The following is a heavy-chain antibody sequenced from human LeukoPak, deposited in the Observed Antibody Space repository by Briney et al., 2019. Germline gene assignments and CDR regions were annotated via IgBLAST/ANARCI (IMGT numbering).Heavy chain of an antibody. Sequence: SGGSLRLSCAASGFTFSSYAMNWVRQAPGKGLEWVSAISSSGDSTYYLDSVKGRFTISRDNSKNTLNLQMNSLRAEDTAVYYCAKDKGYCSSITCYAGGWFDPWGQGTLVTVSS. V-gene: IGHV3-23*01. D-gene: IGHD2-2*01. CDR3: AKDKGYCSSITCYAGGWFDP. CDR2: ISSSGDST. J-gene: IGHJ5*02. CDR1: GFTFSSYA.